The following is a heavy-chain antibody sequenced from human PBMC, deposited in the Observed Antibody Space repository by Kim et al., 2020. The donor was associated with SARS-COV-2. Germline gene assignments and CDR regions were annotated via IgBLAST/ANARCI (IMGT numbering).Heavy chain of an antibody. CDR1: GGSISSYY. CDR3: AREQLAPDYYFDY. J-gene: IGHJ4*02. D-gene: IGHD6-13*01. V-gene: IGHV4-59*01. CDR2: IYYSGST. Sequence: SETLSLTCTVSGGSISSYYWSWIRQLPGKGLEWIGYIYYSGSTNYNPSLKSRVTISVDTSKNQFSLKLSSVTAADTAVYYCAREQLAPDYYFDYWGQGTLVTVSS.